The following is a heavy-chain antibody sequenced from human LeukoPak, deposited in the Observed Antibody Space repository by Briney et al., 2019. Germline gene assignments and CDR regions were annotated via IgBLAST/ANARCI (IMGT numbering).Heavy chain of an antibody. J-gene: IGHJ4*02. Sequence: TGGSLRLSCAASGFTFSSYSMTWVRQAPGKGLEWVSVISGSATSTYYADSVKGRFTISRDNSKNTLYLQVNSLRAGDTAVYYCAKGVRGSSGGRCFDYWGQGTLVTVSS. V-gene: IGHV3-23*01. CDR1: GFTFSSYS. CDR3: AKGVRGSSGGRCFDY. D-gene: IGHD6-25*01. CDR2: ISGSATST.